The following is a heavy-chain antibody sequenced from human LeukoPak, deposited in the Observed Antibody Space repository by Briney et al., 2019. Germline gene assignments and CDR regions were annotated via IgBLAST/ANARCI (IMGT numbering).Heavy chain of an antibody. CDR1: GGTFSSDI. V-gene: IGHV1-69*06. Sequence: SVTVSCKTSGGTFSSDIISWVRQAPGQGLEWMGEIIPIFSTTNYAQKFQGRVTITADKSTSTAYMELSSLRSEDTAMYYCARRYCTNGVCYHDRCAFDIWGQGTMVTVSS. D-gene: IGHD2-8*01. CDR3: ARRYCTNGVCYHDRCAFDI. J-gene: IGHJ3*02. CDR2: IIPIFSTT.